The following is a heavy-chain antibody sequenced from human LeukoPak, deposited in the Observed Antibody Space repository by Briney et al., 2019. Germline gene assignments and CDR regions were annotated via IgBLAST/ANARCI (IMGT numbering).Heavy chain of an antibody. V-gene: IGHV4-34*01. CDR2: INHIGST. Sequence: SETLSLTCAVYGGSFNHYYWSWIRQPPGKGLEWIGEINHIGSTSYNPSLKSRVTISVDTSKNQFSLKLRSVTAADAAVYYCARGLTRGYTYGPPGYWGQGTLVAVSS. CDR3: ARGLTRGYTYGPPGY. J-gene: IGHJ4*02. D-gene: IGHD5-18*01. CDR1: GGSFNHYY.